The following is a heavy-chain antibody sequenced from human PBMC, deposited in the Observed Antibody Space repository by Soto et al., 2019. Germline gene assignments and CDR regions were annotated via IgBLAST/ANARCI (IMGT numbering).Heavy chain of an antibody. CDR1: GYTLTELS. D-gene: IGHD1-7*01. Sequence: ASVKVSCKVSGYTLTELSMHWVRQAPGKGLEWMGGFDPEDGETIYAQKFQGRVTMTEDTSTDTAYMELSSLRSEDTAVYYCARDSTRYNWNLNWFDPWGQGTLVTVSS. CDR2: FDPEDGET. V-gene: IGHV1-24*01. J-gene: IGHJ5*02. CDR3: ARDSTRYNWNLNWFDP.